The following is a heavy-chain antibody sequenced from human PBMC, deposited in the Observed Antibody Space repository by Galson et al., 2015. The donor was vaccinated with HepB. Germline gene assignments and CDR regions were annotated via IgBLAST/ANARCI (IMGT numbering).Heavy chain of an antibody. CDR1: GFTYSNYW. CDR2: IKCDGSEK. V-gene: IGHV3-7*03. J-gene: IGHJ4*02. D-gene: IGHD2-21*02. CDR3: ARGWDIEVTANFDY. Sequence: SLRLSCAVSGFTYSNYWMSWVRQAPGRGLEWVANIKCDGSEKYYVRSVEGRFTVSRDNAQNSLYLHMSSLRAEDTAVYYCARGWDIEVTANFDYWGQGALVTVSS.